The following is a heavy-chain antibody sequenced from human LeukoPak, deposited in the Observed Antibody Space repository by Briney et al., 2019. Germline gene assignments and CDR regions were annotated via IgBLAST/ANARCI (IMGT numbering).Heavy chain of an antibody. CDR1: GGTFSSYA. V-gene: IGHV1-69*06. J-gene: IGHJ4*02. Sequence: SVKVSCKASGGTFSSYALSWVRHAPGQGLEWMGGIIPIFGTANYAQKFQGRVTITADKSTSTAYMELSSLRSEYTAVYYCARGGSGTIDYWGQGTLVTVSS. D-gene: IGHD3-10*01. CDR2: IIPIFGTA. CDR3: ARGGSGTIDY.